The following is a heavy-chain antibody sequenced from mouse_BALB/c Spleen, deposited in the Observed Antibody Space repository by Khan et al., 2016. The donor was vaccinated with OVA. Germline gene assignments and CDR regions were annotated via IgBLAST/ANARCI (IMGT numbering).Heavy chain of an antibody. D-gene: IGHD1-1*01. CDR1: GYTFTSYV. V-gene: IGHV1S136*01. CDR2: IYPFNDAT. Sequence: EVQLQQSGPEVVEPGASVKLSCKASGYTFTSYVMHWVKQKPGQGLEWIGYIYPFNDATKYNEKFTGKVTLTSDKSSSTAYMELSSLTSEDSAGYYCAPVGTYYVSFAYWGQGTLVTVSA. CDR3: APVGTYYVSFAY. J-gene: IGHJ3*01.